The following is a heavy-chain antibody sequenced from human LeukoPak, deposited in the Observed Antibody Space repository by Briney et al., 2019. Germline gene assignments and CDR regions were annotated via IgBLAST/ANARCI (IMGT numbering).Heavy chain of an antibody. CDR1: GFTFDDYA. CDR3: AKGDYDSSGSTDY. CDR2: ISWNSGSI. J-gene: IGHJ4*02. V-gene: IGHV3-9*01. Sequence: GGSLRLSCAASGFTFDDYAMHWVRQAPGKGLEWASGISWNSGSIGYADSVKGRFTISRDNAKNSLYLQMNSLRAEDTALYYCAKGDYDSSGSTDYWGQGTLVTVSS. D-gene: IGHD3-22*01.